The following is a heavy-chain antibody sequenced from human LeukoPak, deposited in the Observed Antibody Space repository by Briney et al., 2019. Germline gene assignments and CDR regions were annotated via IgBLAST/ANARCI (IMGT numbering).Heavy chain of an antibody. CDR2: INHSGST. CDR1: GFTFSTFA. Sequence: RTGGSLRLSCAASGFTFSTFAMIWIRQPPGKGLEWIGEINHSGSTNYNPSLKSRVTISVDTSKNQFSLKLSSVTAADTAVYYCARGVPYYDSSSYSYYYDYSMDVWGKGTTVTVSS. J-gene: IGHJ6*03. D-gene: IGHD3-22*01. CDR3: ARGVPYYDSSSYSYYYDYSMDV. V-gene: IGHV4-34*01.